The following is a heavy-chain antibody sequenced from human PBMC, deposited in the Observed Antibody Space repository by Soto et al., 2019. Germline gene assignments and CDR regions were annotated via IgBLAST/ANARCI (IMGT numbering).Heavy chain of an antibody. CDR1: GFTFRNHA. J-gene: IGHJ4*02. V-gene: IGHV3-33*08. CDR3: ARDQGVVIIKDH. CDR2: IWYDGTSK. D-gene: IGHD6-6*01. Sequence: QVQLVESGGGVVQPGRSLRLSCAASGFTFRNHAMHWVRQAPGKGLEWVGLIWYDGTSKYYADSVKGRFTISRDNSKNTLYLEMNSLRVEDTAIYYCARDQGVVIIKDHWSQGTLVTVSS.